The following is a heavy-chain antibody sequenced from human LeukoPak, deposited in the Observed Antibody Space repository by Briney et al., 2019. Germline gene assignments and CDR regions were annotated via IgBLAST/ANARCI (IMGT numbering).Heavy chain of an antibody. Sequence: SETLSLTCTVSGGSISHYYWSWIRQPPGKGLEWIGYIYYSGSTNYNPSLKSRVTISLDTSKNQISLKLSSVTAADTAVYYCARGSSGATFWDWGQGTLVTASS. J-gene: IGHJ4*02. D-gene: IGHD3-16*01. CDR3: ARGSSGATFWD. V-gene: IGHV4-59*01. CDR1: GGSISHYY. CDR2: IYYSGST.